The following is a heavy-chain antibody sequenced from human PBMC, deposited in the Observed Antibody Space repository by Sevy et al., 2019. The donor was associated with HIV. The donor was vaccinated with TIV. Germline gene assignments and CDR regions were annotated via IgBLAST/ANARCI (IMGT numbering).Heavy chain of an antibody. Sequence: GGSLRLSCAASGFTFDDYAMHWVRQAPGKGLEWVSGISWNSGSIGCADSVKGRFTISRDNAKNSLYLQMNSLRAEDTALYYCAKDLPDYDILTGYPGAFDYWGQGTLVTVSS. V-gene: IGHV3-9*01. CDR2: ISWNSGSI. J-gene: IGHJ4*02. D-gene: IGHD3-9*01. CDR3: AKDLPDYDILTGYPGAFDY. CDR1: GFTFDDYA.